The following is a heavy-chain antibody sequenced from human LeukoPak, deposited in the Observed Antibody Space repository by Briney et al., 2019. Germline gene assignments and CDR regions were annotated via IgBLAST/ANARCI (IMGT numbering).Heavy chain of an antibody. CDR1: GGSISDYY. Sequence: SETLSLTCTVSGGSISDYYWNWIRQPPGKGLEWIGYIYYSGSTTYNPSLKSRVTMSVDTSKNQFSLKLSSVTAADTAVYYCARGKIYGSVTWGQGTLVTVSS. J-gene: IGHJ5*02. CDR3: ARGKIYGSVT. V-gene: IGHV4-59*12. D-gene: IGHD3-10*01. CDR2: IYYSGST.